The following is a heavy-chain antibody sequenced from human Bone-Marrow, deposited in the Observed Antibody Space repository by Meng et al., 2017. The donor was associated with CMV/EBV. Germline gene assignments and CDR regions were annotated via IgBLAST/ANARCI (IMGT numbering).Heavy chain of an antibody. CDR1: GFTFSDYV. V-gene: IGHV3-30*04. D-gene: IGHD5-18*01. CDR3: ARDYSSYFEF. CDR2: ISYDGRHK. Sequence: GSLRLSCTASGFTFSDYVMNWVRQAPGKGLEWVAFISYDGRHKYYADSVKGRFTISKDNSKNTLYLQMNSLRPEDTAVYYCARDYSSYFEFWGQGTLVTVSS. J-gene: IGHJ4*02.